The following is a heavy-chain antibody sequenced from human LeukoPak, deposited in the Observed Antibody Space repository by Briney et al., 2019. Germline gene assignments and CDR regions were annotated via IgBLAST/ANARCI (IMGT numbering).Heavy chain of an antibody. Sequence: GGSLRLSCAASGFTFSDYYMSWIRQAPGKGLEWVSVIYSGGSTYYADSVKGRFTISRDNSKNTLYLQMNSLRVEDTAVYYCARDAGYASIWGQGTLVTVSS. CDR3: ARDAGYASI. D-gene: IGHD3-22*01. J-gene: IGHJ4*02. CDR2: IYSGGST. V-gene: IGHV3-66*01. CDR1: GFTFSDYY.